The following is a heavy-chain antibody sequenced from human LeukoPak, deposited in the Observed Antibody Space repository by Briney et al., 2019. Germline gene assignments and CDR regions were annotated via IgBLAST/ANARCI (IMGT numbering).Heavy chain of an antibody. CDR2: INHSGGT. J-gene: IGHJ2*01. CDR1: GGSFSGYH. CDR3: ARECHYYDSSGYYVPGYFDL. D-gene: IGHD3-22*01. Sequence: SETLSLTCGVYGGSFSGYHWSWIRQSPGKGLEWIGKINHSGGTNYNPSLKSRLTISVDTSRNQFSLKLTSVTAADTAVYYCARECHYYDSSGYYVPGYFDLWGRGTLVTVSS. V-gene: IGHV4-34*01.